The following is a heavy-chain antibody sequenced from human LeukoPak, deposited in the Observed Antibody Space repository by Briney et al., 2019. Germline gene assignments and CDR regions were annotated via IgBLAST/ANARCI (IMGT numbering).Heavy chain of an antibody. CDR3: ARDLGTSYYYYYMDV. J-gene: IGHJ6*03. V-gene: IGHV4-39*07. Sequence: SETLSLTCTVSGGSISSSSYYWGWIRQPPGKGLEWIGSIYYSGSTYYNTSLKSRVTISVDTSKNQFSLKLNSVTAADTAVYYCARDLGTSYYYYYMDVWGKGTTVTVSS. CDR1: GGSISSSSYY. D-gene: IGHD3/OR15-3a*01. CDR2: IYYSGST.